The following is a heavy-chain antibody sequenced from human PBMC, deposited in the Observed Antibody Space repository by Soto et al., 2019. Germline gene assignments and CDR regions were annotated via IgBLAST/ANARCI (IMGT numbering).Heavy chain of an antibody. V-gene: IGHV3-66*01. CDR2: IYSGGTT. J-gene: IGHJ4*02. CDR3: ATEGVRMLTAYAH. CDR1: GFTVSSNY. Sequence: EVQLVESGGGLVQPGGSLRLSCAASGFTVSSNYMSWVRQAPGKGLEWVSVIYSGGTTSYADSVKGRFTISRDNSKNTLYLQMNSLRAEDTAIYYCATEGVRMLTAYAHWGQGTLVTVSS. D-gene: IGHD3-9*01.